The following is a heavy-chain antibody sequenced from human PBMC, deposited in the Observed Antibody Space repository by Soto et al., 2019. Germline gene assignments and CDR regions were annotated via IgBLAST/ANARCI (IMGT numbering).Heavy chain of an antibody. CDR2: INHSGST. Sequence: SETLSLTCAVYGGSFSGYYWSWIRQPPGKGLEWIGEINHSGSTNYNPSLKSRVTISVDTSKNQFSLKLSSVTAADTAVYYCARLLGYCSGGSCYSNYYYYGMDVWGQGTTVTVSS. D-gene: IGHD2-15*01. J-gene: IGHJ6*02. CDR1: GGSFSGYY. CDR3: ARLLGYCSGGSCYSNYYYYGMDV. V-gene: IGHV4-34*01.